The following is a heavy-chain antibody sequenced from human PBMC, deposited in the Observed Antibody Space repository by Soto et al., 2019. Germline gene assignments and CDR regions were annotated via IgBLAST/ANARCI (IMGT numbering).Heavy chain of an antibody. J-gene: IGHJ3*02. CDR3: ARVGCGGDCHNAFDI. D-gene: IGHD2-21*02. Sequence: QVQLQESGPGLVKPSQTLSLTCTVSGGSISSGGYYWSWIRQHPGKGLEWIGYINYSGSTYYNPSLKSRVPISVDTSKNHFSLKLRSVPSADTAVYYCARVGCGGDCHNAFDIWGQGTMVTVSS. CDR1: GGSISSGGYY. V-gene: IGHV4-31*03. CDR2: INYSGST.